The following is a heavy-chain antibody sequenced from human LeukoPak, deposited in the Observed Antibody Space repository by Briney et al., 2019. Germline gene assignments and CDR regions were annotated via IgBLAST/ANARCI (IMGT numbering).Heavy chain of an antibody. D-gene: IGHD3-10*01. V-gene: IGHV3-49*04. Sequence: GGSLRLSCTTSGFTFGDYGMSWVRQAPGKGLEWVGFIRSKAYGGTTENAASVKGSFTISRDDSKSIAYLQMNSLKTEDTAVYYCTGSFGELTFFDYWGLGTLVTVSS. CDR1: GFTFGDYG. CDR3: TGSFGELTFFDY. J-gene: IGHJ4*02. CDR2: IRSKAYGGTT.